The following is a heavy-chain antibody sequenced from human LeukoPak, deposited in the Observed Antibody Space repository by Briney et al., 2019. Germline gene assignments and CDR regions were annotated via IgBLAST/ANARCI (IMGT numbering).Heavy chain of an antibody. D-gene: IGHD6-19*01. CDR1: GGSISSNSFY. V-gene: IGHV4-61*02. J-gene: IGHJ4*02. CDR2: IYTSGST. CDR3: ARDEVAGRFDY. Sequence: SETLSLTCSVSGGSISSNSFYWGWIRQPPGKGLEWIGRIYTSGSTNYNPPLKSRVTISVDTSKNQFSLKLSSVTAADTAVYYCARDEVAGRFDYWGQGTLVTVSS.